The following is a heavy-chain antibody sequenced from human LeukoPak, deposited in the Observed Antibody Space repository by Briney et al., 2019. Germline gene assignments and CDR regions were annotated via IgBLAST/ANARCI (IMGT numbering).Heavy chain of an antibody. D-gene: IGHD3-10*01. Sequence: GASVKVSCKASGYTFIGYYMHWVRQAPGQGLEWMGWINPNSGGTNYAQKFQGRVTMTRDTSISTAYMELSRLRSDDTAVYYCARERRIIVVRENWFDPWGQGTLVTVSS. V-gene: IGHV1-2*02. J-gene: IGHJ5*02. CDR1: GYTFIGYY. CDR2: INPNSGGT. CDR3: ARERRIIVVRENWFDP.